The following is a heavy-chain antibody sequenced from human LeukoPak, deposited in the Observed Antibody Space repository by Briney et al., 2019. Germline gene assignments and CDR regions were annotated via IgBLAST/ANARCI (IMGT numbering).Heavy chain of an antibody. Sequence: SEILSLTCVVSDFSISSGHYWGWIRQPPGRGLEWIGTIYYSGSTYYTPSLQSRVTISVDMSKNQFSLRLSRVTVADTAVYFGAKSTFSHASTGGYDYWGQGILVTVSS. CDR1: DFSISSGHY. V-gene: IGHV4-38-2*01. J-gene: IGHJ4*02. CDR3: AKSTFSHASTGGYDY. D-gene: IGHD3-22*01. CDR2: IYYSGST.